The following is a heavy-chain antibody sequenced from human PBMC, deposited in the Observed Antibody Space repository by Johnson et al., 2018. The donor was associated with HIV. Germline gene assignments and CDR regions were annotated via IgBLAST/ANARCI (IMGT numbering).Heavy chain of an antibody. D-gene: IGHD5-24*01. J-gene: IGHJ3*02. CDR2: ISGSGGST. CDR1: GFTFSSYA. CDR3: ARAWRDGHTCDAFDI. Sequence: VQLVESGGGLVQPGGSLRLSCAASGFTFSSYAMSWVRQAPGKGLEWVSAISGSGGSTYHADSVKGRFTISRDNPKNTVYLQMNSLRGEDTAIYYCARAWRDGHTCDAFDIWGQGTMVTVSS. V-gene: IGHV3-23*04.